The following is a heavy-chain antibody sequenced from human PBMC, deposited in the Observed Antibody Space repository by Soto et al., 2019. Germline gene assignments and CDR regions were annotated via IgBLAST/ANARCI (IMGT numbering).Heavy chain of an antibody. J-gene: IGHJ3*02. Sequence: QVQLVQSGAEVKKPGSSVKVSCKASGGTFSSYAISWVRQAPGQGLEWMGGIIPIFGTANYAQKFQGRVTITAVEPTGTAYMELSSLRSEDTAVYYCARDHGKYYYDSSGTAQDAFDIWGQGTMVTVSS. D-gene: IGHD3-22*01. V-gene: IGHV1-69*01. CDR3: ARDHGKYYYDSSGTAQDAFDI. CDR2: IIPIFGTA. CDR1: GGTFSSYA.